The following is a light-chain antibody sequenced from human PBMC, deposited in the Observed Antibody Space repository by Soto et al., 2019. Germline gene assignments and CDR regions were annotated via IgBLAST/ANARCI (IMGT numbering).Light chain of an antibody. CDR1: QSVTDW. Sequence: DIQLTQSPSTLSASVGDRVTITCRASQSVTDWLAWYQQKPGKAPKLLIYDASSLQSGVPSRFSGSASGTEFSLTISRLKPDDFATYFCQQYYRSCTFGQGNKVEIK. CDR3: QQYYRSCT. J-gene: IGKJ2*02. V-gene: IGKV1-5*01. CDR2: DAS.